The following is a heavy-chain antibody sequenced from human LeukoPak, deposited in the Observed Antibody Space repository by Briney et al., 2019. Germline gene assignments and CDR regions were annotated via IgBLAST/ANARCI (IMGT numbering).Heavy chain of an antibody. CDR1: GFTFSSYW. V-gene: IGHV3-74*01. J-gene: IGHJ6*03. CDR2: MNSDGSRT. D-gene: IGHD5-12*01. Sequence: RGPLRLSCAASGFTFSSYWMHWVRQAPGKGLVWVSGMNSDGSRTSYADSVKGRFTISRDNAKNTLYLQMNSLRVEDTAVYYCARGGFPVHYYYMDVWGEGTTVTISS. CDR3: ARGGFPVHYYYMDV.